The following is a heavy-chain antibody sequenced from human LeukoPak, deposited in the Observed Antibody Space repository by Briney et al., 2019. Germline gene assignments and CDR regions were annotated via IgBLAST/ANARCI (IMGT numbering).Heavy chain of an antibody. Sequence: SVKVSCKASGGTFSSYAISWVRQAPGQGLEWMGRIIPILGIANYAQKFQGRVTITADKSTSTAYMELSSLRSEDTAVYYCARSLSGYSGYDFDYWGQGTLVTVSS. CDR3: ARSLSGYSGYDFDY. CDR2: IIPILGIA. D-gene: IGHD5-12*01. J-gene: IGHJ4*02. CDR1: GGTFSSYA. V-gene: IGHV1-69*04.